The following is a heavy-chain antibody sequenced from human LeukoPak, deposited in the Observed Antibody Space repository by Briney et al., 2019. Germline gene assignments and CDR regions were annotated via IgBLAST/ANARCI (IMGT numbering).Heavy chain of an antibody. CDR2: IWYDGSNK. V-gene: IGHV3-33*06. CDR1: GFTFSSYG. Sequence: PGGSLRLSCAASGFTFSSYGMHWVRQAPGKGLEWVAVIWYDGSNKYYADSVKGRFTISRDNSKNTLYLQMDSLRAEDTAVYYCAKARRNYYYYMDAWGKGTTVTVSS. J-gene: IGHJ6*03. CDR3: AKARRNYYYYMDA.